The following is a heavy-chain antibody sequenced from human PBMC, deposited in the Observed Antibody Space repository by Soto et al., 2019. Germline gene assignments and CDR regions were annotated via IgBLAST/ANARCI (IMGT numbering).Heavy chain of an antibody. Sequence: SQTLSLTCAISGDSVSSNSAAWNWIRQSPSRGLEWLGRTYYRSKWYNDYAVSVKSRITINPDTSKNQFSLQLNSVTPEDTAVYYCAREGYSSSSTGFYFDYWGQGTLVTVSS. CDR1: GDSVSSNSAA. J-gene: IGHJ4*02. D-gene: IGHD6-6*01. CDR2: TYYRSKWYN. V-gene: IGHV6-1*01. CDR3: AREGYSSSSTGFYFDY.